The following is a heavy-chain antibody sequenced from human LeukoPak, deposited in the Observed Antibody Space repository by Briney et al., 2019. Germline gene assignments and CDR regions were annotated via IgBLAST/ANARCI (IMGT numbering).Heavy chain of an antibody. CDR1: DGSVNSNSYY. CDR2: IYYSGTT. Sequence: SETLSLTCTVSDGSVNSNSYYWAWIRQPPGKGLEWIGSIYYSGTTYYNPSLKSRITVSVDMSKNQFSLKLSSVTAADTAVYYCARGASSTNLYYFDYWGQGTLVTVSS. V-gene: IGHV4-39*01. CDR3: ARGASSTNLYYFDY. D-gene: IGHD2-2*01. J-gene: IGHJ4*02.